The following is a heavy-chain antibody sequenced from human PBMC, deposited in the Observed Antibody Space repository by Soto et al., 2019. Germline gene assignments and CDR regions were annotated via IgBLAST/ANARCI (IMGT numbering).Heavy chain of an antibody. J-gene: IGHJ4*02. D-gene: IGHD1-26*01. V-gene: IGHV1-18*01. CDR2: ISGYNGNT. CDR1: GYTFTSYG. CDR3: ARDLGGQIVDY. Sequence: QVQLVQSGAEVKKPGASVKVSCKASGYTFTSYGISWVRQAPGQGLEWMGWISGYNGNTKYAQKLQGRVTMTTDTSTSQDYMELRSLRSDDTAVYYCARDLGGQIVDYWGQGTLVTVSS.